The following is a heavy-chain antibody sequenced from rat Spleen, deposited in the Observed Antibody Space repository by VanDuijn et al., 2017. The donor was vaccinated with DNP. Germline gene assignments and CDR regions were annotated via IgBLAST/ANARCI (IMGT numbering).Heavy chain of an antibody. Sequence: EVQLVESGGGLVQPGRSLKLSCAVSGFTFSDYYMAWVRQAPAKGLEWVATISYNGGTPYYRDSVKGRFTISRDNAKSTLYLQMNSLRSEDTATYYCARGGDNYGDYVMDAWGQGASVTVSS. D-gene: IGHD1-10*01. CDR2: ISYNGGTP. J-gene: IGHJ4*01. CDR3: ARGGDNYGDYVMDA. CDR1: GFTFSDYY. V-gene: IGHV5-22*01.